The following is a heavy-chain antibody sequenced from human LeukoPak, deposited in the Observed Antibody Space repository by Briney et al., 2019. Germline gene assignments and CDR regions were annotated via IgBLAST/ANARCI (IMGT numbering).Heavy chain of an antibody. Sequence: PGGSLILSCAAPGLTFSTYAMSWVRQAPGKGLEWVSAISGSGGSTYYADSVKGRFTISRDNSKNTLYLQMNSLRAEDTAVYYCAKLTTGVWVYYGMDVWGQGTTVTVSS. J-gene: IGHJ6*02. D-gene: IGHD4-17*01. CDR1: GLTFSTYA. V-gene: IGHV3-23*01. CDR2: ISGSGGST. CDR3: AKLTTGVWVYYGMDV.